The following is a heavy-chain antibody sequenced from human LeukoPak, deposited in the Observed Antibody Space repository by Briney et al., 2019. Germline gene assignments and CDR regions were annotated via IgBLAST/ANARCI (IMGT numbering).Heavy chain of an antibody. D-gene: IGHD2-2*02. Sequence: SETLSLACSVSGGSIRSNTNFWGWDSSSYWGWIRQPPGKGLEWIGSIHFTGTTYYNSSLQSRLTISVDTSKNLFSLKLTSVTATDTALYYCARQRDTASVGAFDTWGQGTMVIVSP. V-gene: IGHV4-39*01. J-gene: IGHJ3*02. CDR3: ARQRDTASVGAFDT. CDR2: IHFTGTT. CDR1: GGSIRSNTNFWGWDSSSY.